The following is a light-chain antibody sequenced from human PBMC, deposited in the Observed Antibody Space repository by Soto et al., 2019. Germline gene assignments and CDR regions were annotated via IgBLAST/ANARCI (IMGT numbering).Light chain of an antibody. V-gene: IGLV2-14*01. J-gene: IGLJ1*01. Sequence: QSVLTQPASVSGSPGQSITISCTGTSSDVGGYNYVSWYQQHPGKAPKLMIYDVSNRPSGVSNRFSGSKSGNTASLTISGVQAEDEADDYCSSYTSSSTLLVFGTGTKLTVL. CDR3: SSYTSSSTLLV. CDR1: SSDVGGYNY. CDR2: DVS.